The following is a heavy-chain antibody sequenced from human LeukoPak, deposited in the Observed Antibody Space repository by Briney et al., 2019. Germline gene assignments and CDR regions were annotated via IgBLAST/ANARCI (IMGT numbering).Heavy chain of an antibody. V-gene: IGHV3-48*01. CDR3: ARGDGY. CDR1: GFTFSSYS. CDR2: ISPANSTK. J-gene: IGHJ4*02. Sequence: PGGSLRLSCAASGFTFSSYSMNWVRQAPGKGLEWVSYISPANSTKYYADSVKGRFTISRENAKNSLYLKMNSLRAEDTAVYYCARGDGYWGQGTLVTVSS.